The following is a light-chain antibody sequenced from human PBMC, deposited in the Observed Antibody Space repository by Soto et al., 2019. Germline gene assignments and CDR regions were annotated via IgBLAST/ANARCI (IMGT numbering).Light chain of an antibody. CDR3: HQRSNWPPLT. Sequence: EIVLTQSPATLSLSPGERATLSCRASQSVSTFLAWYQQRPGQPPRLVIYDASRRATGIPSRFIGSGSGTEFTLTISSLEPEDFAIYYCHQRSNWPPLTFGGGTKVEIK. J-gene: IGKJ4*01. CDR1: QSVSTF. V-gene: IGKV3-11*01. CDR2: DAS.